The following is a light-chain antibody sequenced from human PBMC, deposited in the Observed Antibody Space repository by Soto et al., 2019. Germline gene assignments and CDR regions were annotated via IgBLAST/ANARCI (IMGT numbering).Light chain of an antibody. J-gene: IGKJ5*01. Sequence: EIVLTQSPGTLSLSPGERATLSCRASQSVSTRSLAWYQQKPGQAPRLLIYDASNRATGIPARFSSSGSGTDFTLTISSLEPEDFAVYYCQQRSNWPPTFGQGTRLEIK. CDR1: QSVSTRS. V-gene: IGKV3-11*01. CDR2: DAS. CDR3: QQRSNWPPT.